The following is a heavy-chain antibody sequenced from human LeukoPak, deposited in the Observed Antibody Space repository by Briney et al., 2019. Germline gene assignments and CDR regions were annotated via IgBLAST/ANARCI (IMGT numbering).Heavy chain of an antibody. J-gene: IGHJ5*02. V-gene: IGHV4-39*01. CDR2: IYYSGST. Sequence: SETLSLTCTVSGVSISSTRYYWGWTPQPPGKGLEWIVNIYYSGSTYYNPSLKSRVTISVDTSKNQFSLKLTSVTAADTAVYYCARQYDFWSGLNNWFDPWGQGTLVTVSS. CDR3: ARQYDFWSGLNNWFDP. CDR1: GVSISSTRYY. D-gene: IGHD3-3*01.